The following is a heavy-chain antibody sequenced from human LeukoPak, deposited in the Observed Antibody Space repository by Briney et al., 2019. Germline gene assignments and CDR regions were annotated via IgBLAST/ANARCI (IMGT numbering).Heavy chain of an antibody. CDR3: AKDVSYYYDSSGYYPY. CDR2: ISWNSGSI. V-gene: IGHV3-9*01. D-gene: IGHD3-22*01. Sequence: GGSLRLSCAASGFTFDDYAMHWVRHAPGKGLEWVSGISWNSGSIGYADSVKGRFTISRDNAKNSLYLQMNSLRAEDTALYYCAKDVSYYYDSSGYYPYWGQGTLVTVSS. CDR1: GFTFDDYA. J-gene: IGHJ4*02.